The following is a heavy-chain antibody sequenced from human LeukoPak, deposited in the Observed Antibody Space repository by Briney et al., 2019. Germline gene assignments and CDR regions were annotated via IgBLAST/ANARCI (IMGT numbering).Heavy chain of an antibody. CDR1: GFTFSSYA. D-gene: IGHD3-10*01. Sequence: PGGSLRLSCAASGFTFSSYAMSWVRQAPGKGLGWVSAISSSGGSTYYADSVKGRFTISRDNAKNTVFLQMSSLRAEDTALYYCARKSASGNYPLDYWGQGTLVTVSS. V-gene: IGHV3-23*01. J-gene: IGHJ4*02. CDR2: ISSSGGST. CDR3: ARKSASGNYPLDY.